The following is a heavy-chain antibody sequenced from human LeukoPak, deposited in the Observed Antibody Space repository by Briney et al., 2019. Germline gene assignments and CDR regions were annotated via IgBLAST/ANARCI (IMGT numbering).Heavy chain of an antibody. D-gene: IGHD3-10*01. V-gene: IGHV4-59*01. Sequence: SETLSLTCTVSGGSINSFYWSWIRQPPGKGLEWIGYVSYSGSTSYHPSLKSRVTISVDTSNSQFSLKLTSVTAADTAVYYCARADYGSGSLYYYGMDVWGQGTTVTVSS. CDR2: VSYSGST. CDR3: ARADYGSGSLYYYGMDV. CDR1: GGSINSFY. J-gene: IGHJ6*02.